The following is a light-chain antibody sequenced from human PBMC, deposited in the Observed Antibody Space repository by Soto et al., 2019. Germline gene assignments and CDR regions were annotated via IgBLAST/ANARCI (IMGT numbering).Light chain of an antibody. Sequence: EMLLAPSTLSLFPGVPDTLSCRASQSVSGNYLAWYQQKPGQSPRLVIYDASSRATGIPDRFSGSGSGTDFTLTISRLEPEDFAVYFCYQYDSSPWTGARGTKVDIK. CDR1: QSVSGNY. J-gene: IGKJ1*01. CDR2: DAS. CDR3: YQYDSSPWT. V-gene: IGKV3-20*01.